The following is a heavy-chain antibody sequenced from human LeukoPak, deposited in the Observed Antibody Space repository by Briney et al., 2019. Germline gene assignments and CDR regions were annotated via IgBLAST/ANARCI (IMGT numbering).Heavy chain of an antibody. Sequence: PGGSLRLSCAASGFTFSNACMSWVRQAPGKGLEWVGRIKSKTDGGTTDYAAPVKGRFTISRDDSKNTLYLQMNSLRGDDTAIYYCARELAAWGQGTLVTVSS. D-gene: IGHD6-13*01. CDR1: GFTFSNAC. CDR2: IKSKTDGGTT. J-gene: IGHJ4*02. V-gene: IGHV3-15*01. CDR3: ARELAA.